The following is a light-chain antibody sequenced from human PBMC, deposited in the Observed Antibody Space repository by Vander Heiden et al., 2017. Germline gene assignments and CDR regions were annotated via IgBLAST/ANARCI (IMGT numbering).Light chain of an antibody. CDR3: QSYDSSLSGSHVV. CDR2: GNS. V-gene: IGLV1-40*01. Sequence: QSVLTQPPSVSGAPGQRVTISCTGSSSNIGAGYDVPWYQQLPGTAPKLLIYGNSNRPSGVPDRFSGSKSGTSASLAITGLQAEDEADYYCQSYDSSLSGSHVVFGGGTKLTVL. J-gene: IGLJ2*01. CDR1: SSNIGAGYD.